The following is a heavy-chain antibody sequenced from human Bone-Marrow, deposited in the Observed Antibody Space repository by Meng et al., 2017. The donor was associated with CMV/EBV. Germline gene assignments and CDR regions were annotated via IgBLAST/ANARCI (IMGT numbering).Heavy chain of an antibody. CDR2: ISSSSSTI. CDR1: GFTFSSYS. D-gene: IGHD1-26*01. V-gene: IGHV3-48*04. J-gene: IGHJ4*02. Sequence: GESLKISCAASGFTFSSYSMNWVRQAPGKGLEWVSYISSSSSTIYYADSVKGRFTISRDNAKNSLYLQMNSLRAEDTAVYYCAREGGASRYYFDYWGQGTLVTVSS. CDR3: AREGGASRYYFDY.